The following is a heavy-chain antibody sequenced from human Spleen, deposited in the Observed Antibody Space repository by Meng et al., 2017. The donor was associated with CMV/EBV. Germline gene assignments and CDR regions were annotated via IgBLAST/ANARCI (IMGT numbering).Heavy chain of an antibody. CDR3: AGGRWYYFDL. CDR1: GGSFSGYY. D-gene: IGHD2-15*01. CDR2: INHSGST. J-gene: IGHJ2*01. V-gene: IGHV4-34*01. Sequence: HLTQWGAGLLKPSETLSLTCAVYGGSFSGYYWSWIRQPPGKGLEWIGEINHSGSTNYNPSLKSRVTISVDTSKNQFSLKLSSVTAADTAVYYCAGGRWYYFDLWGRGTLVTVSS.